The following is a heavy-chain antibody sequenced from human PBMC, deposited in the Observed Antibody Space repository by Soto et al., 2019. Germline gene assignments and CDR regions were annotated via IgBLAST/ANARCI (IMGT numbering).Heavy chain of an antibody. CDR3: ATVSREWELFTDYYFDY. CDR1: GYTLTELS. J-gene: IGHJ4*02. CDR2: FDPEDGET. Sequence: ASVKVSCKVSGYTLTELSMHWVRQAPGKGLEWMGGFDPEDGETIYAQKFQGRVTMTEDTSTDTAYMELSSLRSEDTAVYYFATVSREWELFTDYYFDYWGQGTLVTVSS. V-gene: IGHV1-24*01. D-gene: IGHD1-26*01.